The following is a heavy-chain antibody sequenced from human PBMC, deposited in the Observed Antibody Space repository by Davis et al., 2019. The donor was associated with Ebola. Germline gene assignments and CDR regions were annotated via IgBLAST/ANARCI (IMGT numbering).Heavy chain of an antibody. J-gene: IGHJ6*02. D-gene: IGHD3-3*01. V-gene: IGHV1-8*01. CDR3: ARGRNDFWSGYLYYYYYYGMDV. Sequence: ASVKVSCKASGYTFTSYDINWVRQATGQGLEWMGWMNPNSGNTGYAQKFQGRVTMTRNTSISTAYMELSSLISEDTAVYYCARGRNDFWSGYLYYYYYYGMDVWGQGTTVTVSS. CDR1: GYTFTSYD. CDR2: MNPNSGNT.